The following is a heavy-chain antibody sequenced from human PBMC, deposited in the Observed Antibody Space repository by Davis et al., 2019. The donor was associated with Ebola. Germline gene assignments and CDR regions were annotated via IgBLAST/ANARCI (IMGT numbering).Heavy chain of an antibody. CDR1: GFTFSSYS. J-gene: IGHJ4*02. Sequence: GESLKISCAASGFTFSSYSMNWVRQAPGKGLEWVSSISSSSSYIYYADSVKGRFTISRDNAKNSLYLQMNSLRAEDTAVYYCARIPNSSSWYGTSDYWGQGTLVTVSS. D-gene: IGHD6-13*01. CDR2: ISSSSSYI. CDR3: ARIPNSSSWYGTSDY. V-gene: IGHV3-21*01.